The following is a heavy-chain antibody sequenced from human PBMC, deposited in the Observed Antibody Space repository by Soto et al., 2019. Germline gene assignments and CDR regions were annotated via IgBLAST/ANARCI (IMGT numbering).Heavy chain of an antibody. V-gene: IGHV3-23*01. CDR2: IRGSGSTT. Sequence: GGSLRLSCAASGFSFNDYALSWVRQAPGKGLEWVSAIRGSGSTTYYADSMKGRFTISRDNSKNTLFLQMNSLRAEDTAVYYCARDLKVRENYYFDYWGQGTLVTVSS. J-gene: IGHJ4*02. D-gene: IGHD3-10*01. CDR1: GFSFNDYA. CDR3: ARDLKVRENYYFDY.